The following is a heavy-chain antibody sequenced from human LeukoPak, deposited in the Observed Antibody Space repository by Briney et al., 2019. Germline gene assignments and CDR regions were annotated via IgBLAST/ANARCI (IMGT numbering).Heavy chain of an antibody. Sequence: SETLSLTCTVSGDSIYNSDYYWGWIRRPPGKGLEWIGSIFYGGSSYYNPSLESRVTISIAPSKSQFSLNLRFVTAADTAVYYCARFGSRIGSGASFGFESWGQGTLVLVSS. CDR3: ARFGSRIGSGASFGFES. CDR1: GDSIYNSDYY. V-gene: IGHV4-39*07. D-gene: IGHD2-15*01. CDR2: IFYGGSS. J-gene: IGHJ4*02.